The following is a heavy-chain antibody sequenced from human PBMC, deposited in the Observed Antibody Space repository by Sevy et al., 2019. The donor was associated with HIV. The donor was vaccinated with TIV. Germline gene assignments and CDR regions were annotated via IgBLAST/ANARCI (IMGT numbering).Heavy chain of an antibody. CDR3: ATELAGDYYGMDV. J-gene: IGHJ6*02. D-gene: IGHD1-7*01. Sequence: SETLSLTCTVSGGSISSGDYYWSWIRQPPGKGLEWIGYIYYSGSTYYNPSLKSRVTISVDTSRNQFSLKLSSVTAADPAVYYCATELAGDYYGMDVWGQGTTVTVSS. CDR1: GGSISSGDYY. V-gene: IGHV4-30-4*01. CDR2: IYYSGST.